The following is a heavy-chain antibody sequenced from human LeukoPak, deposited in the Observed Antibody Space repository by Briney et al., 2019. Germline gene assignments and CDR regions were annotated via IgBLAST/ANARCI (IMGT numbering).Heavy chain of an antibody. J-gene: IGHJ2*01. D-gene: IGHD4/OR15-4a*01. CDR2: IYYSGST. CDR1: GCSISSGDYY. CDR3: ARASDALNWYFDL. V-gene: IGHV4-30-4*08. Sequence: SETLSLTCTVSGCSISSGDYYWSWIRQPPGKGLEWIGYIYYSGSTYYNPSLKSRVTISVDTSKNQFSLKLSSVTAADTAVYYCARASDALNWYFDLWGRGTLVTVSS.